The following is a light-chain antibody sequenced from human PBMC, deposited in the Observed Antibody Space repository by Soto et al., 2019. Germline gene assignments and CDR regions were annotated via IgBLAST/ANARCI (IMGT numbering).Light chain of an antibody. Sequence: QSALTQPASVSGSPGQSITISCTGTNSDVGTYNLVSWYQHHPGKAPKLMIYDVSNRPSGVSNRFSGSKSGNTASLTISGLQAEDEANYYCTSYTSSNTLVFGGGTQLTVL. J-gene: IGLJ2*01. V-gene: IGLV2-14*02. CDR2: DVS. CDR3: TSYTSSNTLV. CDR1: NSDVGTYNL.